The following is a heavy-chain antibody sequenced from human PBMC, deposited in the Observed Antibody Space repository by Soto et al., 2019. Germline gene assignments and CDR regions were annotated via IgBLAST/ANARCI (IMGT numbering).Heavy chain of an antibody. J-gene: IGHJ4*02. Sequence: QLQLQESGPGLVKPSETLSLTCAVSGGSISSSSYYWAWVRQAPGKGLEWIGTIYYSGITYDNPSRKSRVTISVDTSKNQFSRRLGSVTAADTAVYYCARQTPYSGYALWPPYYVDYWGQGILVTVSS. V-gene: IGHV4-39*01. CDR1: GGSISSSSYY. CDR2: IYYSGIT. D-gene: IGHD5-12*01. CDR3: ARQTPYSGYALWPPYYVDY.